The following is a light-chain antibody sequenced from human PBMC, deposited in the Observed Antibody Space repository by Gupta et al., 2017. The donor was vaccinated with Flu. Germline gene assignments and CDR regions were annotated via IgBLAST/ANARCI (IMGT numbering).Light chain of an antibody. V-gene: IGKV4-1*01. CDR3: RQYEGAPVS. J-gene: IGKJ4*01. CDR2: WAS. Sequence: DIVMTQSSASLAVSLGERATINCTSSQTLLSSSNKRNYLAWHQRKPGQTPKLLISWASARASGVPDRFRGSGSGTDFTLTSSSLHAEDGTVYYCRQYEGAPVSFGGGTRVEMK. CDR1: QTLLSSSNKRNY.